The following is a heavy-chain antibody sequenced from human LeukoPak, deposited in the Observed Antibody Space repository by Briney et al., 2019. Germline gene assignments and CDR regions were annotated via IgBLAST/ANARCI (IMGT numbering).Heavy chain of an antibody. CDR3: ARGDRSWVTTSH. J-gene: IGHJ4*02. CDR2: INPNSGGT. Sequence: GASVKVSCKASGYTFSNYNIHWLRQAPGQGLEWMGWINPNSGGTNYAQKFQGRVTMTRDTSISTAYMELSRLRSDDTAVYYCARGDRSWVTTSHWGQGTLVTVSS. CDR1: GYTFSNYN. D-gene: IGHD4-17*01. V-gene: IGHV1-2*02.